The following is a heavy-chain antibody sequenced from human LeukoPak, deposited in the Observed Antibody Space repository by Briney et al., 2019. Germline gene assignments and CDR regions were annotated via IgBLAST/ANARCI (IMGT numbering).Heavy chain of an antibody. J-gene: IGHJ4*02. D-gene: IGHD4-23*01. CDR2: ITGSSTYV. V-gene: IGHV3-21*01. CDR1: GFTFSSYA. Sequence: PGGSLRLSCAASGFTFSSYAMSWVRQAPGKGLEWVSSITGSSTYVYYADSVKGRFTISRDNAKKSLYLQMNSLRAEDTAVYYCAREFGTSFYYWGQGTLVTVSS. CDR3: AREFGTSFYY.